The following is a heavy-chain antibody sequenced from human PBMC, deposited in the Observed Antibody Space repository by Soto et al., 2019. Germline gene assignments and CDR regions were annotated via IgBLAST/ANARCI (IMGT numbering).Heavy chain of an antibody. J-gene: IGHJ6*02. V-gene: IGHV3-30*02. CDR2: IWPDGSDK. CDR1: GFNFRSYG. Sequence: PGGSLRLSCEVSGFNFRSYGMHWVRQAPGKGPEWVASIWPDGSDKFYVDSVKGRFSISRDDSQNTLFLQMSSLRAEDTAVYYCANVRMGRSFHHYYAMDVWGQGTTVTVSS. CDR3: ANVRMGRSFHHYYAMDV. D-gene: IGHD1-26*01.